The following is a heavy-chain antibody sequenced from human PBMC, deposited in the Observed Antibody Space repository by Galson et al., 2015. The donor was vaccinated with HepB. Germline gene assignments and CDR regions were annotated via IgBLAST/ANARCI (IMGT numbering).Heavy chain of an antibody. V-gene: IGHV1-18*01. CDR3: ARGVAVADWYYFDY. CDR1: GYIFMKYG. D-gene: IGHD6-19*01. J-gene: IGHJ4*02. CDR2: ISFYNGKT. Sequence: SVKVSCKASGYIFMKYGITWVRQAPGQGLEWMGWISFYNGKTNSAQNLQDRVTLTTDTSTGTAYMELRSLRSEDTAMYYRARGVAVADWYYFDYWGQGTLVTVAS.